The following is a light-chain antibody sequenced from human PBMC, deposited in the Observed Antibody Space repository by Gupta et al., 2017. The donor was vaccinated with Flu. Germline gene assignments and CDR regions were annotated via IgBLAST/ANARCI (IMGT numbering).Light chain of an antibody. Sequence: EIILTQSPATMSFSSGERATLSCRASQSVSSYLAWYQQKPGQAPRLLIYDASNRATGIPARFSGSGSGTDFTLTISSLEPEDFAVYYCQQRSNWLLTFGGGTKVEIK. CDR2: DAS. CDR1: QSVSSY. CDR3: QQRSNWLLT. V-gene: IGKV3-11*01. J-gene: IGKJ4*01.